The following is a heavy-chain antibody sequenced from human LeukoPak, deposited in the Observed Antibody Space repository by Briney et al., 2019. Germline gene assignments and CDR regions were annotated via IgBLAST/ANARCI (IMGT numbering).Heavy chain of an antibody. CDR1: GGSISNYY. CDR3: ATDPPRGSYGAFDI. Sequence: SETLSLTCTVSGGSISNYYWSWIRQPPGKGLEWIGDIYYSGSTKYNPSLKSRVTISVDTSKNQFSLKLSSVTAEDTAVYYCATDPPRGSYGAFDIWGQGTMVTVSS. D-gene: IGHD1-26*01. J-gene: IGHJ3*02. V-gene: IGHV4-59*01. CDR2: IYYSGST.